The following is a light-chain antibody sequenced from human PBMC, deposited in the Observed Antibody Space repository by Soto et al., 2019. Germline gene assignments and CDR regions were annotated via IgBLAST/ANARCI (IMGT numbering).Light chain of an antibody. Sequence: DIQMTQSPSSLSASVGDRVTITCRASQSISSYLNWYQQKPGKAPKLLIYAASSLQSGVPSRFSGSGSGTDFTLTISSLQPEDFATYYCQQSYSTPCTFGPGTKVVIK. V-gene: IGKV1-39*01. J-gene: IGKJ3*01. CDR3: QQSYSTPCT. CDR1: QSISSY. CDR2: AAS.